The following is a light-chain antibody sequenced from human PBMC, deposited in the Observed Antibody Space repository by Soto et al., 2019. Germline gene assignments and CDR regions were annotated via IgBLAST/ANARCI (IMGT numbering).Light chain of an antibody. CDR3: SSHTSSGTRV. Sequence: QSALTQPASVSGSPGQSITISCTGTSSDVGAYNYVSWYQQHPGKAPKLMIYDVRNRPSGVSNRFSGSKSGNTASLTISGLQAEDETDYYCSSHTSSGTRVFGTGTKLTVL. CDR2: DVR. V-gene: IGLV2-14*03. J-gene: IGLJ1*01. CDR1: SSDVGAYNY.